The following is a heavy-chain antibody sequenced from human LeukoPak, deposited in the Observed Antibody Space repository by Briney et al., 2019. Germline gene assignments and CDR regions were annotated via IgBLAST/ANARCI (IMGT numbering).Heavy chain of an antibody. V-gene: IGHV3-30*18. CDR1: GFTFSSYG. CDR3: AKGGHHFDY. J-gene: IGHJ4*02. Sequence: GGSLRLSCAASGFTFSSYGMHWVRQAPGKGLEWVAVISYDGSNKYYADSVKGRFTISRDNSKNTLYLQMNSLRAEDAAVYYCAKGGHHFDYWGQGTLVTVSS. CDR2: ISYDGSNK.